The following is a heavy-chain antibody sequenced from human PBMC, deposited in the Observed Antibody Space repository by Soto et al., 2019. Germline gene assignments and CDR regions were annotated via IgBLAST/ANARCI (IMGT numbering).Heavy chain of an antibody. CDR1: GYTFSSYA. CDR3: ARDTGDGTFDF. D-gene: IGHD7-27*01. CDR2: INAGYGNT. V-gene: IGHV1-3*01. Sequence: ASVKVSCKASGYTFSSYAMHWVRQAPGQRLEWMGWINAGYGNTKSSQKFQDRVTISRDTSASTAYMELTSLRSEDTAVYYCARDTGDGTFDFWGQGTLVTVSS. J-gene: IGHJ4*02.